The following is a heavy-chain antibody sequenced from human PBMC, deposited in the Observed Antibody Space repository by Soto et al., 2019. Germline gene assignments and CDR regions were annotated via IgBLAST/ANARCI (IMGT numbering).Heavy chain of an antibody. Sequence: QLQLQESGPGLVTPSETLSLPCNVSGGSISSSSYYWGWIRQPPGKGLDWIGSISYSGNTYYNPSLKSRVTISVDTSKNQFSLKLSSVTAADTAVYYCARQGAGGRAFDIWGQGTMVTVSS. V-gene: IGHV4-39*01. CDR3: ARQGAGGRAFDI. CDR2: ISYSGNT. CDR1: GGSISSSSYY. J-gene: IGHJ3*02. D-gene: IGHD3-10*01.